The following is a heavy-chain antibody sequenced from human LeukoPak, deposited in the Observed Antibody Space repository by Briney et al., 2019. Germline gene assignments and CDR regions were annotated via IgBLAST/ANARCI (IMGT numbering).Heavy chain of an antibody. CDR1: GGPFSSYT. J-gene: IGHJ4*02. D-gene: IGHD2-2*01. Sequence: SIKVSCKAFGGPFSSYTISWVRQAPGKGLEWMGRIIPILGIANYAQKFQGRVTITADKSTSTAYMELSSLRSEDTAVYYCARTDVVVEYHFDYWGQGTLVTVSS. CDR3: ARTDVVVEYHFDY. V-gene: IGHV1-69*02. CDR2: IIPILGIA.